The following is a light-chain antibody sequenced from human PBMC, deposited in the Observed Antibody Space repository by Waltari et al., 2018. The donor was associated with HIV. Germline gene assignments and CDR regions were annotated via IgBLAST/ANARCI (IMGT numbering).Light chain of an antibody. V-gene: IGKV3D-15*01. CDR1: QNIGAN. CDR2: GAS. Sequence: EIVMTQSPATLSVSPGQRVTLSCRASQNIGANSAWYQQRPGQPPRLLIHGASSRDPGIPARFTGRGTGTDFTLQISNLQSDDSGVYYCQQYLDWPPWTFGQGTKV. CDR3: QQYLDWPPWT. J-gene: IGKJ1*01.